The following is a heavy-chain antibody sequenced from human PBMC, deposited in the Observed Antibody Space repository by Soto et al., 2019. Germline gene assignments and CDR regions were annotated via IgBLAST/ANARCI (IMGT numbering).Heavy chain of an antibody. J-gene: IGHJ4*02. D-gene: IGHD5-18*01. V-gene: IGHV3-30*18. CDR3: AKASDRIQLWSPHFDY. CDR1: GFTFSSYG. CDR2: ISYDGSNK. Sequence: LRLSCASSGFTFSSYGMHWVRQAPGKGLEWVAVISYDGSNKYYADSVKGRFTISRDNSKNTLYLQMNSLRAEDTAVYYCAKASDRIQLWSPHFDYWGQGTLVTVSS.